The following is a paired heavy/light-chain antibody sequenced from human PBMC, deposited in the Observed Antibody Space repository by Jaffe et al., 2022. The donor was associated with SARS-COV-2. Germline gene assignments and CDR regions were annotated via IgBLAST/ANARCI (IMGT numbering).Light chain of an antibody. J-gene: IGLJ1*01. CDR3: FTSERLVEV. V-gene: IGLV3-10*01. CDR1: AVSEKF. CDR2: EDT. Sequence: SYELTQPPSVSVSPGQTARITCSGDAVSEKFPYWYQQKSGQAPVLVIYEDTKRPSGIPERFSGSSSGTVATLTISGAQVEDEGTYYCFTSERLVEVFGTGTKVTVL.
Heavy chain of an antibody. V-gene: IGHV3-15*04. CDR2: IESKADGGDA. CDR1: GFDFSDVW. D-gene: IGHD2-21*01. CDR3: TTDLIFSDDSDSGDDYRLNDY. Sequence: EVQLVESAGGLVKPGGSLRLSCAASGFDFSDVWMSWVRQAPGKGLEWVGRIESKADGGDAYYAAPVKGRFAISRDDSKNILYLQMSSLTSEDTAVYYCTTDLIFSDDSDSGDDYRLNDYWGQGTLVTVAS. J-gene: IGHJ4*02.